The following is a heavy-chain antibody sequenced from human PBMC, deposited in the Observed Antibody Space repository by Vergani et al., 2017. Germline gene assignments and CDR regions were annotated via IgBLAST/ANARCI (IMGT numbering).Heavy chain of an antibody. Sequence: EVQLLESGGDLVQPGGSLRLSCTASGFIFSTYAMSWVRQAPGKGLEWVSGIIASGAPTYYADSVKGRVTISRDNSKNTLYLQMNSLRVEDTAVYYCASAYGGYDWFDYWGQRTLVTVSS. V-gene: IGHV3-23*01. D-gene: IGHD1-20*01. CDR3: ASAYGGYDWFDY. CDR1: GFIFSTYA. CDR2: IIASGAPT. J-gene: IGHJ4*01.